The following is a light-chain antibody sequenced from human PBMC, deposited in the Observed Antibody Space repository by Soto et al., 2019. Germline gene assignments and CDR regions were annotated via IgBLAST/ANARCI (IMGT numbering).Light chain of an antibody. J-gene: IGKJ4*01. CDR3: QQYGTSPLT. Sequence: EIVLTQSPGTLSLSPGERATLSCRASQSVSSSYLGWYQQKPGQAPRLLIYGASNRATGIPDRFSGSGSGTDFTLTISRLEPEDFAVYYCQQYGTSPLTFGGGTKVEIK. CDR1: QSVSSSY. CDR2: GAS. V-gene: IGKV3-20*01.